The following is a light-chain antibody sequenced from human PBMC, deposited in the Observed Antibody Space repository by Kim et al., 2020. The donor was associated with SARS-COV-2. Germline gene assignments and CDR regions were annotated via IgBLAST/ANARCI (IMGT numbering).Light chain of an antibody. Sequence: APGERPALSCRARQSFSSSYLAWYQQKPGQAPRLLIYGASSRATGIPDRFSGSGSGTDFTLTISRLEPEDFAVYYCQQYGSSMYTFGQGTKLEI. J-gene: IGKJ2*01. CDR1: QSFSSSY. V-gene: IGKV3-20*01. CDR2: GAS. CDR3: QQYGSSMYT.